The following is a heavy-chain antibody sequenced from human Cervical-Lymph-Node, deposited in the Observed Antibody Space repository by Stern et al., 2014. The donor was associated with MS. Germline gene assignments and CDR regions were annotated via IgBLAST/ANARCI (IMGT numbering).Heavy chain of an antibody. Sequence: VQLVESGAEVKKPGSSVRVSCTPSGGTFNNYAINWVRQAPGQGFEWMGGIIPVFGTTTYAQNFKGRVTISADASTSTVSMDLTSLKSDDTAVYYCAIKPLAAGPYYFDSWGPGTLVTVAS. J-gene: IGHJ4*02. CDR2: IIPVFGTT. D-gene: IGHD6-13*01. CDR1: GGTFNNYA. V-gene: IGHV1-69*01. CDR3: AIKPLAAGPYYFDS.